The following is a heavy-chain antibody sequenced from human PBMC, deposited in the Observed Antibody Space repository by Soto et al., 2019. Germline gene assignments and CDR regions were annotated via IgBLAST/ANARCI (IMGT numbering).Heavy chain of an antibody. D-gene: IGHD1-26*01. V-gene: IGHV2-26*01. J-gene: IGHJ6*02. Sequence: QVTLKESGPVLVKPTETLTLTCTVSGFSLTNTRMGVSWIRQPPGKALEWLAHIFSNDEKSYSTSMKSRLTISKDTSKSQVVLTSTNMDPGDTDTYYCARMWDRWEHYYYYGMDVWGQGTTVTVSS. CDR1: GFSLTNTRMG. CDR2: IFSNDEK. CDR3: ARMWDRWEHYYYYGMDV.